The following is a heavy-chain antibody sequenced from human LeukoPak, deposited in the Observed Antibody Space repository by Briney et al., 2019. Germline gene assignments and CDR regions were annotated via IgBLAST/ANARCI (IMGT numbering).Heavy chain of an antibody. CDR2: INHSGST. J-gene: IGHJ4*02. Sequence: WSWIRQPPGKGLEWIGEINHSGSTNYNPSLKSRVTISVDTSKNQFSLKLSSVTAADTAVYYCARGNGSGWTQNFDYWGQGTLVTVSS. V-gene: IGHV4-34*01. D-gene: IGHD6-19*01. CDR3: ARGNGSGWTQNFDY.